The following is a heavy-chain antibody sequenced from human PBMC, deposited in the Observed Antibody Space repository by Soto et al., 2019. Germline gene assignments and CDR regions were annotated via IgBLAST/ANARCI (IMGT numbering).Heavy chain of an antibody. CDR3: ARRYCSGGSCYLQNYSYYYYMDV. J-gene: IGHJ6*03. V-gene: IGHV3-21*01. CDR1: GFTFSSYS. Sequence: EVQLVESGGGLVKPGGSLRLSCAASGFTFSSYSMNWVRQAPGKGLEWVSSISSSSSYIYYADSVKGRFTISRDNAKNSLYLQMNSLSAEDTAVYYCARRYCSGGSCYLQNYSYYYYMDVWGKGTTVTVSS. D-gene: IGHD2-15*01. CDR2: ISSSSSYI.